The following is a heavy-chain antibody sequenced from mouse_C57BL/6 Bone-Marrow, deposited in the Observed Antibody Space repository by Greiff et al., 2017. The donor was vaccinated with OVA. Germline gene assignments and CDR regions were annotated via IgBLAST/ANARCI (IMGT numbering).Heavy chain of an antibody. CDR1: GFTFSSYA. D-gene: IGHD2-4*01. CDR3: ARDRGDYDPFAY. Sequence: EVQRVESGGGLVKPGGSLKLSCAASGFTFSSYAMSWVRQTPEKRLEWVATISDGGSYTYYPDNVKGRFTISRDNAKNNLYLQMSHLKSEDTAMYYCARDRGDYDPFAYWGQGTLVTVSA. CDR2: ISDGGSYT. V-gene: IGHV5-4*01. J-gene: IGHJ3*01.